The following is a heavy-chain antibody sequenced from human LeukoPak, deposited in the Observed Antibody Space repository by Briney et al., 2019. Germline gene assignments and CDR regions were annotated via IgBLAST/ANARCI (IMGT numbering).Heavy chain of an antibody. Sequence: GGSLRLSCAASGFTFSSYWMSWVRQAPGKGLEWVANIRQDGSEKYYVDSLKGRFTISRDNAKNSLYLQMNSLRAEDTALYHCARGWGYRDAFDIWGQGTMVTVSS. J-gene: IGHJ3*02. CDR1: GFTFSSYW. CDR3: ARGWGYRDAFDI. D-gene: IGHD5-24*01. CDR2: IRQDGSEK. V-gene: IGHV3-7*03.